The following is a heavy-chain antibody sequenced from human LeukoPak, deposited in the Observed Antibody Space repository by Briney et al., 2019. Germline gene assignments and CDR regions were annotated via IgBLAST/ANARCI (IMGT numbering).Heavy chain of an antibody. V-gene: IGHV4-59*01. Sequence: SETLSLTRTVSGGSISSYYWSWIRQPPGKGLEWIGYIYYSGSTNYNPSLKSRVTISVDTSKNQFSLKLSSVTAADTAVYYCARVNGPRSLVGSYYYYYMDVWGKGTTVTVSS. J-gene: IGHJ6*03. CDR3: ARVNGPRSLVGSYYYYYMDV. CDR2: IYYSGST. CDR1: GGSISSYY. D-gene: IGHD6-6*01.